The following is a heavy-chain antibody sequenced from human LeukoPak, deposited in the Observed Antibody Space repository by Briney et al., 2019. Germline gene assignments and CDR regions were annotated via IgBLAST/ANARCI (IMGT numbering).Heavy chain of an antibody. CDR3: ARDGVLRYFDSYYYYIDV. CDR1: GFTFDDHA. V-gene: IGHV3-9*01. D-gene: IGHD3-9*01. Sequence: GGSLRLSCAASGFTFDDHAMHWVRQAPGKGLEWVSGISWNSGSIVYADSVKGRFTISRDNAKNSLYLQMNSLRAEDTAVYYCARDGVLRYFDSYYYYIDVWGKGTTVTISS. J-gene: IGHJ6*03. CDR2: ISWNSGSI.